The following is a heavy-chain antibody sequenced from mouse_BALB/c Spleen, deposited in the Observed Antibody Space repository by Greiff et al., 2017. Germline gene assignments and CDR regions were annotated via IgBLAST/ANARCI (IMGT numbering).Heavy chain of an antibody. D-gene: IGHD3-1*01. V-gene: IGHV1S135*01. J-gene: IGHJ1*01. CDR3: ARSGGSHWYFDV. Sequence: EVKVVESGPELVKPGASVKVSCKASGYAFTSYNMYWVKQSHGKSLEWIGYIDPYNGGTSYNQKFKGKATLTVDKSSSTAYMHLNSLTSEDSAVYYCARSGGSHWYFDVWGAGTTVTVSS. CDR1: GYAFTSYN. CDR2: IDPYNGGT.